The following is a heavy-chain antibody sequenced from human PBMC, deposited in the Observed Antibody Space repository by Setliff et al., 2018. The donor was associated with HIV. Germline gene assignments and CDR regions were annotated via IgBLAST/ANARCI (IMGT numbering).Heavy chain of an antibody. CDR1: GGTFSSYA. V-gene: IGHV1-69*10. D-gene: IGHD2-21*02. Sequence: SVKVSCKASGGTFSSYAISWARQAPGQGLEWMGGIIPILGIANYAQKFQGRVTITTDESTSTAYMELSSLRSEDTAVYYCARERLSDAFDIWGQGTMVTVSS. CDR3: ARERLSDAFDI. J-gene: IGHJ3*02. CDR2: IIPILGIA.